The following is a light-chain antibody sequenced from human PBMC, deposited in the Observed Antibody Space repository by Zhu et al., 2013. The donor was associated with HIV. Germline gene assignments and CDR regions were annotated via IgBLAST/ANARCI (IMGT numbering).Light chain of an antibody. CDR1: SSDIGGYNY. Sequence: QSALTQPASVSGSPGQSITISCTGTSSDIGGYNYVSWYQQHPGKAPKLMIYEVTKRPSGVPDRFSGSKSGNTASLTVSGLQAEDEADYYCSSYTSSSTLVFGGGTKLTVL. J-gene: IGLJ3*02. CDR3: SSYTSSSTLV. CDR2: EVT. V-gene: IGLV2-14*01.